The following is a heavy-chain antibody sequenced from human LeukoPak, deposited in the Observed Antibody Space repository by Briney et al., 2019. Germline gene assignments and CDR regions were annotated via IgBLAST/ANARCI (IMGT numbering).Heavy chain of an antibody. V-gene: IGHV3-7*02. Sequence: GGPLRFSVAVSGFTFHDCVAGGREARGKGLGWGSKFKEDGSERHCAHSVRDRFTLYRDNAKSSLFLQLDSLRVEDTAVYYCVFQKPAPSPIFGTWGQGTLVTVSS. CDR3: VFQKPAPSPIFGT. CDR1: GFTFHDC. J-gene: IGHJ5*02. D-gene: IGHD3-9*01. CDR2: FKEDGSER.